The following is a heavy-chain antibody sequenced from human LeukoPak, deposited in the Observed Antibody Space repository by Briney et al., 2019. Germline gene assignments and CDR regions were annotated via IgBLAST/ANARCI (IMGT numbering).Heavy chain of an antibody. J-gene: IGHJ6*03. CDR1: GYTFTGYY. D-gene: IGHD3-10*01. V-gene: IGHV1-2*02. CDR2: INPNSGGT. Sequence: ASVKVSCKASGYTFTGYYMHWVRQAPGQRLEWMGWINPNSGGTNYAQKFQGRVTMTRDTSISTDYMELSRLRSDDTAVYYCARDFLYGSGSYYTYYYYMDVWGKGTTVTISS. CDR3: ARDFLYGSGSYYTYYYYMDV.